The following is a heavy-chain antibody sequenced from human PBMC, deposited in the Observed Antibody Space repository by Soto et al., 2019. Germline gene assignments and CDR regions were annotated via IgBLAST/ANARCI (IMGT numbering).Heavy chain of an antibody. CDR2: IYYSGST. CDR1: GDSISSGGYY. D-gene: IGHD4-17*01. J-gene: IGHJ6*02. Sequence: PSETLSVTCTVSGDSISSGGYYWSWILQHTGKGLAWLGYIYYSGSTYYNPSLKSRVTIPLDTSKNQCSLKLSSVTAADTAGYYCERDELVPTTVTTSGYYYYGMDVWGQGTTVTVSS. V-gene: IGHV4-31*03. CDR3: ERDELVPTTVTTSGYYYYGMDV.